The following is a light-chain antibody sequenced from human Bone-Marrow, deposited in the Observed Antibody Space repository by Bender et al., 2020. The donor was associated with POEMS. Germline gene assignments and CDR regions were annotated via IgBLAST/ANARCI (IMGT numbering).Light chain of an antibody. Sequence: QSALTQPASVSGSPGQSITISCTGTGSDVGGYNLVSWYQQHPGKAPKLMIYEVNKRPSGLSNRFSGSKSGTSASLAITGLQAEDEGDYYCQSYDNSLGGWVFGGGTKLTVL. J-gene: IGLJ3*02. CDR3: QSYDNSLGGWV. CDR1: GSDVGGYNL. CDR2: EVN. V-gene: IGLV2-14*02.